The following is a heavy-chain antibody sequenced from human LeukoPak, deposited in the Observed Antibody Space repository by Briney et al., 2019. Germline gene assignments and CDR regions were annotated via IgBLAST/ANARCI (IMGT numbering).Heavy chain of an antibody. Sequence: GGSLRLSCAASGFTFSSYEMNWVRQAPGKGLEWVSYISSSGSTIYYADSVKGRFTISSDNAKNSLYLQMNSLRAEDTAVYYCARGLSLIRPEYFQHWGQGTLVTVSS. CDR2: ISSSGSTI. CDR3: ARGLSLIRPEYFQH. D-gene: IGHD3-16*02. J-gene: IGHJ1*01. V-gene: IGHV3-48*03. CDR1: GFTFSSYE.